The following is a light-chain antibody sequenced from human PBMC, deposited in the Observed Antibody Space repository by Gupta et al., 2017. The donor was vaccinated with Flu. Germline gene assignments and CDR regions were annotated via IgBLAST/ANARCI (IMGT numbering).Light chain of an antibody. CDR2: AAS. J-gene: IGKJ4*01. Sequence: PSSVSVSVGDRVTITCRASQSISSWLAWYRQKPGKAPKLLIYAASRLKSGVPSRFSGSGSGTDFTLTISSLQPEDFATYYCQQANSFPLTFGGGTKVEIK. CDR3: QQANSFPLT. V-gene: IGKV1-12*01. CDR1: QSISSW.